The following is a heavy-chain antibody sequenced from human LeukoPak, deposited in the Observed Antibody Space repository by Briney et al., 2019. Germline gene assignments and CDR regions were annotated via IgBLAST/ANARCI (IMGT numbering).Heavy chain of an antibody. CDR2: ISYDGSNK. V-gene: IGHV3-30-3*01. D-gene: IGHD2-21*01. CDR1: GFTFSSYA. CDR3: ARGSAYADFDY. J-gene: IGHJ4*02. Sequence: PGGSLRLSCAASGFTFSSYAMHWVRQAPGKGLEWVAVISYDGSNKYHADSVKGRFTISRDNSKNTLYLQMNSLRAEDTAVYYCARGSAYADFDYWGQGTLVTVSS.